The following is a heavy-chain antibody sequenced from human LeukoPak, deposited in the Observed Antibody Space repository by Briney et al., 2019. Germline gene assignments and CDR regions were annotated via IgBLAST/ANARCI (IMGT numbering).Heavy chain of an antibody. CDR1: GFTFSSYG. Sequence: GGTLRLSCAASGFTFSSYGMGWVRQAPGKGLEWVSVISGSGGSTYYAASVKGRFTISRDNSRNTLYLQMNSLRAEDTAVYYCAREAYYYGSGSFNWFDPWGQGTLVTVSS. V-gene: IGHV3-23*01. CDR2: ISGSGGST. J-gene: IGHJ5*02. CDR3: AREAYYYGSGSFNWFDP. D-gene: IGHD3-10*01.